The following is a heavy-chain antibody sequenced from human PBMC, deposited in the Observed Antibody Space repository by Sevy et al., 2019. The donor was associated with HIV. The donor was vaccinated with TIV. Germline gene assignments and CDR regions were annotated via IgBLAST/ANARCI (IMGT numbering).Heavy chain of an antibody. CDR1: GDSVSSNSVA. CDR2: TYYRSKWYN. D-gene: IGHD6-13*01. J-gene: IGHJ5*02. CDR3: ARGVVDLGAAAGVFDP. Sequence: SQTLSLTCAISGDSVSSNSVAWNWIRQSPSRGLERLGRTYYRSKWYNDYPVSVKSRITINPDTSKNQFSLQVNSVTPEDTAVYYCARGVVDLGAAAGVFDPWGQGILVTVSS. V-gene: IGHV6-1*01.